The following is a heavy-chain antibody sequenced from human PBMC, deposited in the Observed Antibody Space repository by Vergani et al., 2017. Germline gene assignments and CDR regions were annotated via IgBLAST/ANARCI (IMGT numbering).Heavy chain of an antibody. CDR2: IFQSGSP. Sequence: QLQLQESGSGLVKPSQTLSLNCAASGGSISSGAFSWGWIRQPPGRGLQWIGHIFQSGSPDYNASLKSRVNISLDKSKNHFSLSLSSVTAADTAVYYCAGHPRMMVRGVIGWFDPWGQGTLVTVSS. D-gene: IGHD3-10*01. CDR1: GGSISSGAFS. J-gene: IGHJ5*02. V-gene: IGHV4-30-2*01. CDR3: AGHPRMMVRGVIGWFDP.